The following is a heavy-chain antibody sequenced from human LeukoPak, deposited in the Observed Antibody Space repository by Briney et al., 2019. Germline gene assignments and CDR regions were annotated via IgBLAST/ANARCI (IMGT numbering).Heavy chain of an antibody. V-gene: IGHV3-23*01. J-gene: IGHJ6*02. CDR2: ISGSGGST. CDR1: GFTFSSYA. Sequence: GGSLRLSCAASGFTFSSYAMSWVRQAPGKGLEWVSAISGSGGSTYYADSVKGRFTISRDNSKNTLYLQMNSLRAEDTAVYYCAKDTLGRAANYYYGMDVWGQGTTVTVSS. CDR3: AKDTLGRAANYYYGMDV. D-gene: IGHD6-13*01.